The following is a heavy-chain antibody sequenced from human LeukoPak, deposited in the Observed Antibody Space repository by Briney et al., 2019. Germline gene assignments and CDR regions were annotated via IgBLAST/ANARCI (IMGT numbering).Heavy chain of an antibody. D-gene: IGHD6-6*01. J-gene: IGHJ4*02. Sequence: GGSQRLSCAASGFTLSVYWMSWVRQAPGKGLEWVANIGQDGTEKYYVDSVKGRFTISRDNAKNSLYLQMDSLRAEDTAVYYCATRSLHWGQGSLVTVSS. CDR3: ATRSLH. CDR1: GFTLSVYW. CDR2: IGQDGTEK. V-gene: IGHV3-7*03.